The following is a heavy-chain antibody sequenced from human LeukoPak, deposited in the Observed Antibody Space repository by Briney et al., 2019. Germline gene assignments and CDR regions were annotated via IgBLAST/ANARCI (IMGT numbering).Heavy chain of an antibody. Sequence: PSETLSLTCTVSGGSISSYYWSWIRQPPGKGLEWIGYIYYSGSTYYNPSLKSRVTISVDTSKNQFSLKLSSVTAADTAVYYCASWPPLWFGELYFDYWGQGTLVTVSS. CDR2: IYYSGST. D-gene: IGHD3-10*01. CDR3: ASWPPLWFGELYFDY. V-gene: IGHV4-59*08. CDR1: GGSISSYY. J-gene: IGHJ4*02.